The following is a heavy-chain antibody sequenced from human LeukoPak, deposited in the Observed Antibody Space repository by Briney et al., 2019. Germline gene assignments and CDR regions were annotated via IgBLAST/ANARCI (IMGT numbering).Heavy chain of an antibody. CDR1: GGSISCGSYY. CDR2: MYYSGST. D-gene: IGHD6-13*01. V-gene: IGHV4-39*07. Sequence: SETLSLTCTVSGGSISCGSYYWGWIREPPGKGLEWIGSMYYSGSTYNNPSIKSRVLKSRVTISVDTSKNQFSRELNSVTAADTAVYYCARDPSVAAAGNNWFDPWGQGTLVTVSS. J-gene: IGHJ5*02. CDR3: ARDPSVAAAGNNWFDP.